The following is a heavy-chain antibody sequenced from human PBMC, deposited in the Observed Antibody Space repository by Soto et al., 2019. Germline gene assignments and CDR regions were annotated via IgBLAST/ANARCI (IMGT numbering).Heavy chain of an antibody. D-gene: IGHD3-16*01. CDR3: ARHLGGNHYYYGMDV. CDR2: IIPIFGTA. Sequence: QVQLVQSGAEVKKPGSSVKVSCKASGGTFSSYAISWVRQAPGQGLEWMGGIIPIFGTADYAQKFQGRVTXTXXXFXCTASMELSSLRSEDTAVYYCARHLGGNHYYYGMDVWGQGTTVTVSS. V-gene: IGHV1-69*05. J-gene: IGHJ6*02. CDR1: GGTFSSYA.